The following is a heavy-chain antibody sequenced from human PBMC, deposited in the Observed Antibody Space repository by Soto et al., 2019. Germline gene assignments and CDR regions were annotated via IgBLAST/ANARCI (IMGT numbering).Heavy chain of an antibody. CDR3: ARGDREDSLVVVGARPGEYGIDI. J-gene: IGHJ6*02. Sequence: QVQLVESGGGVVQPGGSLRLSCAASGFTFRNYAMHWVRQAPGKGLECLAVIAYDGSTAFYRDSVKGRFTISRDNSKNTLYLHMNSLTSEDTGVYYCARGDREDSLVVVGARPGEYGIDIWGQGTTVTVSS. CDR1: GFTFRNYA. CDR2: IAYDGSTA. V-gene: IGHV3-30-3*01. D-gene: IGHD2-15*01.